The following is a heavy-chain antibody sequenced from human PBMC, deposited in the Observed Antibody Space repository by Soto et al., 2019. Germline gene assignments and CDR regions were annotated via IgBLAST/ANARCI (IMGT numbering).Heavy chain of an antibody. D-gene: IGHD2-8*01. Sequence: SQTLSLTCAISGDSVSSNSAAWNLIRQSPSRGLEWLGRTYYRSKWYNDYAVSVKSRITINPDTSKNQFSLQLNSVTPEDTAVYYCARDRGYCTNGVCRFDYWGQGTLVTVSS. CDR2: TYYRSKWYN. V-gene: IGHV6-1*01. CDR3: ARDRGYCTNGVCRFDY. CDR1: GDSVSSNSAA. J-gene: IGHJ4*02.